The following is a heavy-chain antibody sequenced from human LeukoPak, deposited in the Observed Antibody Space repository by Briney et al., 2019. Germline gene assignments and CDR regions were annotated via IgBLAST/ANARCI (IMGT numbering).Heavy chain of an antibody. V-gene: IGHV1-8*03. CDR2: MNPNSGNT. Sequence: ASVKVSCKASGYTFTSYDINWVRQAPGQGLEWMGWMNPNSGNTGYAQKFQGRVTITRNTSISTAYMELSSLRSEDTAVYYCARAIAAAANAFDIWGQGTMVTVSS. D-gene: IGHD6-13*01. J-gene: IGHJ3*02. CDR1: GYTFTSYD. CDR3: ARAIAAAANAFDI.